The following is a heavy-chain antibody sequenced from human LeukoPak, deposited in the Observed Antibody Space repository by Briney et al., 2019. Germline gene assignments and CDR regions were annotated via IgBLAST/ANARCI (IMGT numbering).Heavy chain of an antibody. Sequence: GRSLRLSCAASGFTFSSYGMHWVRQAPGKGLEWVAVIWYDGSNKYYADSVKGRFTISSDNSKNTLYLQMNSLRAEDTAVYYCARASYSSGWYYFDYWGQGTLVTVSS. CDR2: IWYDGSNK. J-gene: IGHJ4*02. CDR1: GFTFSSYG. D-gene: IGHD6-19*01. V-gene: IGHV3-33*01. CDR3: ARASYSSGWYYFDY.